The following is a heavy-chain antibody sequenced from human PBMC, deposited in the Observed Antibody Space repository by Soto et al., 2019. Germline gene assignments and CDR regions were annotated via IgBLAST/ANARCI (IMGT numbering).Heavy chain of an antibody. CDR2: INSDGSST. CDR1: GFTFSSYA. CDR3: ASFGFDP. Sequence: PAGSLRLSCAASGFTFSSYAMHWVRQAPGKGLEWVSRINSDGSSTSYADSVKGRFTIPRDNAKNTLCLQMNSLRAEDTAVYYCASFGFDPWGQGTLVTSPQ. D-gene: IGHD3-3*01. V-gene: IGHV3-74*01. J-gene: IGHJ5*02.